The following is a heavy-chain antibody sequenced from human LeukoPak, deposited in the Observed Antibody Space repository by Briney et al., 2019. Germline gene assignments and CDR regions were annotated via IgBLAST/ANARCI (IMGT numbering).Heavy chain of an antibody. Sequence: PGGSLRLSCAASGFTFSSYAMSWVRQAPGKGLEWVSYISSSSSTIYYADSVKGRFTISRDNAKNSLYLQMNSLRAEDTALYYCARDLRAYSSSSVWGYWGQGTLVTVSS. CDR1: GFTFSSYA. CDR3: ARDLRAYSSSSVWGY. D-gene: IGHD6-6*01. CDR2: ISSSSSTI. J-gene: IGHJ4*02. V-gene: IGHV3-48*04.